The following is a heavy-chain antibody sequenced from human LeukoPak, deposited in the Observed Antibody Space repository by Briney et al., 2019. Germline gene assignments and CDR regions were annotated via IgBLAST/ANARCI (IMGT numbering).Heavy chain of an antibody. Sequence: GGSLSLSGAASGFTVSTDHMSWVRQAPGKGLEWVAVSYSGGSRQYAESVKGRFIISRDNSKNTLYLQMNSLRAEDTALYYCARVWELSFDHWGQGTLVTVSS. V-gene: IGHV3-53*01. D-gene: IGHD1-26*01. CDR1: GFTVSTDH. CDR3: ARVWELSFDH. J-gene: IGHJ4*02. CDR2: SYSGGSR.